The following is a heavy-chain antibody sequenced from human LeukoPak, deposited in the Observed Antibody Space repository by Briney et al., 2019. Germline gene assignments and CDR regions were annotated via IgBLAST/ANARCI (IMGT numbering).Heavy chain of an antibody. CDR2: TNYRSELNS. CDR3: ARDPDSSCEWETFDP. CDR1: GDSVASNSAS. D-gene: IGHD1-26*01. Sequence: SHTLSLTCDISGDSVASNSASWNWNRQSPSTVLQWLRSTNYRSELNSEYINSVTGRITINSDTPKKQSSLYLNSVTPEDTAVYYCARDPDSSCEWETFDPWGQGTLVTVSS. J-gene: IGHJ5*02. V-gene: IGHV6-1*01.